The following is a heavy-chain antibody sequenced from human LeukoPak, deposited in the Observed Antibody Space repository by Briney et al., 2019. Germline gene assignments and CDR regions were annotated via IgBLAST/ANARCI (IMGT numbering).Heavy chain of an antibody. CDR3: ATLRVDCSSTSCYDNDHYGMDV. J-gene: IGHJ6*02. Sequence: SETLSLTCAVYGGSFSGYYWSWIRQPPGKGLEWIGEINHSGSTNYNPSLKSRVTISVDTSKNLFSLKLSSVTAADTAVYYCATLRVDCSSTSCYDNDHYGMDVWGQGTTVTVSS. CDR1: GGSFSGYY. CDR2: INHSGST. D-gene: IGHD2-2*01. V-gene: IGHV4-34*01.